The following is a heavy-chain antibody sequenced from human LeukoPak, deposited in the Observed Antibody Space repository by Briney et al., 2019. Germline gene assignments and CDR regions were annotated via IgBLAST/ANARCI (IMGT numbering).Heavy chain of an antibody. CDR3: AKSVVTLYWYFDL. Sequence: SETLSLTCTVSGGSISGYYYNWIRQPPGKGLEWIGYIYYSGSTNYNPSLKSRVTISLDTSKNQFSLKLSSVTTADTAVYYCAKSVVTLYWYFDLWGRGTLVTVSS. V-gene: IGHV4-59*01. D-gene: IGHD4-23*01. J-gene: IGHJ2*01. CDR2: IYYSGST. CDR1: GGSISGYY.